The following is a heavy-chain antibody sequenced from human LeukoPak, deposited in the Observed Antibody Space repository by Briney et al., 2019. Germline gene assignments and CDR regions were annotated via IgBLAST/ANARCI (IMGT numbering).Heavy chain of an antibody. D-gene: IGHD3-22*01. J-gene: IGHJ4*02. CDR1: GGSISSGGYS. CDR2: IYHSGST. Sequence: SETLSLTCAVSGGSISSGGYSWSWIRQPPGKGLEWIGYIYHSGSTYYNPSLKSRVTISVDTSKNQFSLKLSSVTAADTAVYYCARGVGRGYYDSSGYPYNYFDYWGQGTLVTVSS. CDR3: ARGVGRGYYDSSGYPYNYFDY. V-gene: IGHV4-30-2*01.